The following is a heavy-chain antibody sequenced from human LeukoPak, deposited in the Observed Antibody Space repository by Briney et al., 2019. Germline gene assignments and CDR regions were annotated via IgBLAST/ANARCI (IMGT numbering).Heavy chain of an antibody. CDR1: GFTFSSYG. Sequence: GGSLRLSCAASGFTFSSYGMHWVRQAPGKGLEWVAVISYDGSNKYYADSVKGRFTISRDNSKNTLYLQMNGLRAEDTAVYYCAKDLSPQDYDILTSLDYWGQGTLVTVSS. CDR3: AKDLSPQDYDILTSLDY. CDR2: ISYDGSNK. J-gene: IGHJ4*02. V-gene: IGHV3-30*18. D-gene: IGHD3-9*01.